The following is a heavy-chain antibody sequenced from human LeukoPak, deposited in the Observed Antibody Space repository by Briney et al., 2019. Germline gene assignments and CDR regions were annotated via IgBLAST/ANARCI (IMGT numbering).Heavy chain of an antibody. CDR1: GYSFATHW. CDR2: IYPGDSDI. J-gene: IGHJ4*02. CDR3: AIRYSGSYNDY. Sequence: GESLKISCRGSGYSFATHWIGWVRQLPEKGLEWMGIIYPGDSDIRYSPSFQGQVTISADKSISTAYLQWSSLKASDTAMYYCAIRYSGSYNDYWGQGTLVTVSS. V-gene: IGHV5-51*01. D-gene: IGHD1-26*01.